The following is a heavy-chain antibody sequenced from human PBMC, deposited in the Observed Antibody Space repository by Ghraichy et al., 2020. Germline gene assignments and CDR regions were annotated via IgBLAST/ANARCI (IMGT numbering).Heavy chain of an antibody. V-gene: IGHV3-11*01. CDR3: ARGRSSGSYGRP. J-gene: IGHJ5*02. D-gene: IGHD1-26*01. CDR2: ITSSGSTI. CDR1: GFTFSDYY. Sequence: GESLNITCATSGFTFSDYYMSWIRQAPGKGLECVSYITSSGSTIYYADSVKGRFTISRDNAKNSLYLQMNSLRAEDTAVYYCARGRSSGSYGRPWGQGTLVTVSS.